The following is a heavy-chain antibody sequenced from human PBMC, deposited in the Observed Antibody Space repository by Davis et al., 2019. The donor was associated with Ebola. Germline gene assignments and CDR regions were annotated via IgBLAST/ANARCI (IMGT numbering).Heavy chain of an antibody. CDR2: IRYDGSNK. V-gene: IGHV3-30*02. D-gene: IGHD1-26*01. Sequence: PGGSLRLSCTASGFTFSTYAMSWVRQAPGKGLEWVAFIRYDGSNKYYADSVKGRFTISRDNAKNSLYLQMNSLRAEDTAVYFCAKVDWESVPHWGQGTRVTVSS. CDR1: GFTFSTYA. J-gene: IGHJ4*02. CDR3: AKVDWESVPH.